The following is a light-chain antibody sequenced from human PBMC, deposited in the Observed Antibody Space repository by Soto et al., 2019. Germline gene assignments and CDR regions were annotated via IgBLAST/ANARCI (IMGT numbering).Light chain of an antibody. CDR2: DVS. CDR1: SSDVGGYNY. J-gene: IGLJ3*02. CDR3: SSYTTSSTPS. V-gene: IGLV2-14*01. Sequence: QSALTQPASVSGSPGQSITISCTGTSSDVGGYNYVSWYQQHPGKAPKLMIYDVSSRPSGVSNRFSGSKSGNTASLTISGLQAEDEADYYCSSYTTSSTPSFGGGTKLTVL.